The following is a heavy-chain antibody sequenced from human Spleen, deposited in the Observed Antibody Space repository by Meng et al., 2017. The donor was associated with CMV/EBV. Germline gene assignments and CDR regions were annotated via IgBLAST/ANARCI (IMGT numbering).Heavy chain of an antibody. CDR3: ARGGRTYYDFWSGYSQYYYGMDV. V-gene: IGHV3-30*04. CDR1: GFTFSSYA. Sequence: GESLKISCAASGFTFSSYAMHWVRQAPGKGLEWVAVISYDGSNKYYADSVKGRFTISRDNSKNTLYLQMNSLRAGDTAVYYCARGGRTYYDFWSGYSQYYYGMDVWGQGTTVTVSS. D-gene: IGHD3-3*01. CDR2: ISYDGSNK. J-gene: IGHJ6*02.